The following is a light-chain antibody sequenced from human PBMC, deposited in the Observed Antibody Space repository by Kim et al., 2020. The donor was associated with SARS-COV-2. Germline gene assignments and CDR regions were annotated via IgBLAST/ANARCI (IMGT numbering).Light chain of an antibody. CDR1: QSISDW. CDR3: QQYKSYSFT. CDR2: QPS. V-gene: IGKV1-5*03. Sequence: DIQMTQSPSTLSASVGDRVIITCRASQSISDWLAWYQHKPGKAPKLLIYQPSNLESGVPSRFSGSGSGTEFTLTISSLQPDDFATYYCQQYKSYSFTFGPGTKVDIK. J-gene: IGKJ3*01.